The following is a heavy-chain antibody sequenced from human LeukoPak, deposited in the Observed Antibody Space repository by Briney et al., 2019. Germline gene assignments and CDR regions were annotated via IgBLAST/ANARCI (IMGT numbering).Heavy chain of an antibody. CDR1: RYTFSSYW. CDR3: ARQNDFRLDY. CDR2: IYPGDSDT. V-gene: IGHV5-51*01. Sequence: GESLRISCMGSRYTFSSYWIGWVRQMPGKGLEWMGIIYPGDSDTRYSPSLQGQVTISVDTSIGTAYLQWSSLKASDTAIYYCARQNDFRLDYWGQGTLVTVSS. D-gene: IGHD3-3*01. J-gene: IGHJ4*02.